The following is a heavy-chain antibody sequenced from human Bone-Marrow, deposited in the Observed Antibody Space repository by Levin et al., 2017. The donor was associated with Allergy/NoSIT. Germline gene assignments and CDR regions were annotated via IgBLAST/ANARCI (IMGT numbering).Heavy chain of an antibody. J-gene: IGHJ6*02. CDR1: GFSLSTSGVG. D-gene: IGHD1-14*01. V-gene: IGHV2-5*02. CDR2: IYWDDDK. CDR3: AHNSRQPDGTYYYYGMDV. Sequence: SGPTLVKPTQTLTLTCTFSGFSLSTSGVGVGWIRQPPGKALEWLALIYWDDDKRYSPFLKSRLTITKDTSKNHVVLTMTNMDHVDTATYYCAHNSRQPDGTYYYYGMDVWGQGTAVTVSS.